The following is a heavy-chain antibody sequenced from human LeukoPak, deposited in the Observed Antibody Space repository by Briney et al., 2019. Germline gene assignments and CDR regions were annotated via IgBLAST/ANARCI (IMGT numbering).Heavy chain of an antibody. CDR1: GFAFNSYT. V-gene: IGHV3-21*01. D-gene: IGHD4-11*01. CDR2: ITSRGTHI. Sequence: PGGSLRLSCAASGFAFNSYTIKWVRQAPGKGREWVSAITSRGTHIYNADSVKGRFTISRDNPENSAYLQMSSLRAEDTAVYYCARVAQGATTGNYYYYYMDVWGKGTTVTVSS. J-gene: IGHJ6*03. CDR3: ARVAQGATTGNYYYYYMDV.